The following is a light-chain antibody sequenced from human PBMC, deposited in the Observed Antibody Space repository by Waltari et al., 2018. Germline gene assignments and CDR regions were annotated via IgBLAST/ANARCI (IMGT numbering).Light chain of an antibody. J-gene: IGLJ2*01. V-gene: IGLV3-1*01. CDR1: KLEDKY. CDR2: RDS. CDR3: QAWDDSTVI. Sequence: SYDLTQPPSVSVSPGETASITGSGDKLEDKYVSWYQQNPGQSPVLVMYRDSMRPSGIPERFSGSNSGNTGTLTISGTQAMDEADFYCQAWDDSTVIFGGGTKLTVL.